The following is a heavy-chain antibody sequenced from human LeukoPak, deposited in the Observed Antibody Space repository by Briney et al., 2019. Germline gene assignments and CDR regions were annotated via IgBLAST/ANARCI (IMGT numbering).Heavy chain of an antibody. CDR1: GFTVSSNY. V-gene: IGHV3-66*01. J-gene: IGHJ4*02. CDR3: TRDATYYLRYGYFDY. D-gene: IGHD2/OR15-2a*01. Sequence: PGGSLRLSCAASGFTVSSNYMSWVRQAPGKGLEGVSVIYSGGSTYYADSVKGRFTISRDNAKNSVYLQMNSLRAEDTAVYYCTRDATYYLRYGYFDYWGQGTLVTVSS. CDR2: IYSGGST.